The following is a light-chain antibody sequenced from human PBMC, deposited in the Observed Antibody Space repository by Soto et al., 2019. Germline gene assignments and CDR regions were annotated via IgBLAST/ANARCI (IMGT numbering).Light chain of an antibody. V-gene: IGKV1-39*01. CDR2: GTS. CDR3: QQTYSVPHS. CDR1: QRVSNY. J-gene: IGKJ2*03. Sequence: DILMTQSPSSLSASVGDRVNITCWAGQRVSNYLSWYQQKPARAPKLLIHGTSKLESGVPLRFSGGGSGTDFTLNISSLQPEEFATYYCQQTYSVPHSLGQGTKLEIK.